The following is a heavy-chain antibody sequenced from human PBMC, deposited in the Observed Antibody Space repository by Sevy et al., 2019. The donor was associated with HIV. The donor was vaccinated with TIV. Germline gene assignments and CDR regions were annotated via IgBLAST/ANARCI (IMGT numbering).Heavy chain of an antibody. J-gene: IGHJ6*02. CDR2: ISYDGSNK. Sequence: GGSLRLSCAASGFTFSSYGMHWVRQAPGKGLEWVAVISYDGSNKYYADSVKGRFTISRDNSKNTLYLQMNSLRAEDTAVYYCAKDLAGCSGGSCYYYYYGMDVWGQGTTVTVSS. V-gene: IGHV3-30*18. D-gene: IGHD2-15*01. CDR3: AKDLAGCSGGSCYYYYYGMDV. CDR1: GFTFSSYG.